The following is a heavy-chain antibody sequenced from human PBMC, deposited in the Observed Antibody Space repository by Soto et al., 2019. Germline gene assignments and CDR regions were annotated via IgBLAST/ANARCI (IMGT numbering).Heavy chain of an antibody. CDR1: GFIFSSYG. CDR2: IWYDGSNK. V-gene: IGHV3-30*02. CDR3: AKGRLYIISGSYDSWFDP. D-gene: IGHD6-19*01. J-gene: IGHJ5*02. Sequence: GGSLRLSCAASGFIFSSYGMHWVRQAPGKGLEWVAVIWYDGSNKYYVDSVKGRFTISRDNAKNTLYLQMNSLRAEDTALYYCAKGRLYIISGSYDSWFDPWGQGTLLTVSS.